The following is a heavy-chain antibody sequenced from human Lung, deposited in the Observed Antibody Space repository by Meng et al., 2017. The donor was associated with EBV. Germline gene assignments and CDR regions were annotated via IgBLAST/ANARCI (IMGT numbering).Heavy chain of an antibody. J-gene: IGHJ5*02. V-gene: IGHV1-2*06. CDR3: AHQAVAGTRGWFDP. CDR1: GSTFTGYY. CDR2: INPNSGGT. D-gene: IGHD6-19*01. Sequence: VQLVQSGTEVKKPGASVKVSCKASGSTFTGYYMHGVRQAPGQGLEWMGRINPNSGGTNYAQKFQGRVTMTRDTSISTAYMELSRLRSDDTAVYYCAHQAVAGTRGWFDPWGQGTLVTVSS.